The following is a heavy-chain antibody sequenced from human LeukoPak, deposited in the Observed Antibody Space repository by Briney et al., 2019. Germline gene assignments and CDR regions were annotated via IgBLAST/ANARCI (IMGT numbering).Heavy chain of an antibody. D-gene: IGHD3-10*01. J-gene: IGHJ4*02. CDR1: GYTFTNYA. Sequence: GASVKVSCKASGYTFTNYAIHWVRQAPGQRLEWMGWITADDGDTKYSEDLQGRVTITSDTSASTAYMELSSLTSEDMAVYYCAKAGASGSGPIDSWGQGTPVIVSS. CDR2: ITADDGDT. CDR3: AKAGASGSGPIDS. V-gene: IGHV1-3*03.